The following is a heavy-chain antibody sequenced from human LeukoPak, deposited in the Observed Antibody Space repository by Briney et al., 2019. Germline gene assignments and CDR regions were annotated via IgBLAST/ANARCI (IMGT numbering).Heavy chain of an antibody. V-gene: IGHV3-23*01. CDR3: AKDRRYCSSTSCYNSGEIDY. J-gene: IGHJ4*02. CDR2: ISVSCGST. D-gene: IGHD2-2*02. Sequence: PGGSLRLSCAASGFTFSNYVVSWVRQAPGKGLEWVSAISVSCGSTYYAESVKGRFTISRDNSKNTLNLQMNSLRADDTAVYYCAKDRRYCSSTSCYNSGEIDYWGQGILVTVSS. CDR1: GFTFSNYV.